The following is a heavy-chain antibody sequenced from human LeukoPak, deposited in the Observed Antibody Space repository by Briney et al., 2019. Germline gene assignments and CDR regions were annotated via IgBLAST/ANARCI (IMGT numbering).Heavy chain of an antibody. Sequence: GASVKVSCKASGYTFTSYDINWVRQATGQGLEWMGWMNPNSGNTGYAQKFQGRVTITRNTSISTAYMELSSLRSEDTAVYYCARVLRSGDYYDPYYYYYMDVWGKGTTVTISS. CDR2: MNPNSGNT. CDR3: ARVLRSGDYYDPYYYYYMDV. D-gene: IGHD3-22*01. V-gene: IGHV1-8*03. CDR1: GYTFTSYD. J-gene: IGHJ6*03.